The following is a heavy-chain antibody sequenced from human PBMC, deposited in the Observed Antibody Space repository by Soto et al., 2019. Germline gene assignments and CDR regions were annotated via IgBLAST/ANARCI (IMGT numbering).Heavy chain of an antibody. D-gene: IGHD3-10*01. CDR1: GGSISSGGYS. J-gene: IGHJ4*02. V-gene: IGHV4-30-2*01. Sequence: SETLSLTCAVSGGSISSGGYSWSWIRQPPGKGLEWIGYIYHSGSTYYNPSLKSRVTISVDTSKNQFSLKLSSVTAADTAVYYCARGPTAGGVLLPDLLGYYFDYWGQGTLVTVSS. CDR2: IYHSGST. CDR3: ARGPTAGGVLLPDLLGYYFDY.